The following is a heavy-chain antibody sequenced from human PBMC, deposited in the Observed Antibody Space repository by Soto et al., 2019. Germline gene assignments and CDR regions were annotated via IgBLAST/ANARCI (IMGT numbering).Heavy chain of an antibody. V-gene: IGHV3-33*01. Sequence: PGGSLRLSCAASGFTFSSYGMHWVRQAPGKGLEWVAVIWYDGSNKYYADSVKGRFTISRDNSKNTLYLQMNSLRAEDTAVYYCARGVSSYLDGRYYYYYGMGVWGQGTTVTVSS. D-gene: IGHD6-6*01. J-gene: IGHJ6*02. CDR3: ARGVSSYLDGRYYYYYGMGV. CDR1: GFTFSSYG. CDR2: IWYDGSNK.